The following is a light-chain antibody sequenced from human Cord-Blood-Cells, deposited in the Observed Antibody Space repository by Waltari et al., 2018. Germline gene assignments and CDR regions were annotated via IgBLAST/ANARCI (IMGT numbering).Light chain of an antibody. V-gene: IGKV1-5*01. CDR1: QSISSW. J-gene: IGKJ1*01. CDR3: QQYNSYSWT. Sequence: DIQMTQSTSTMSASVGDRVTITCRASQSISSWLAWYQKTPGRAPKLLIYVASSLESGVPSRFSGSGSGTEFTLTISSLQPDDFATYYCQQYNSYSWTFGQGTKVEIK. CDR2: VAS.